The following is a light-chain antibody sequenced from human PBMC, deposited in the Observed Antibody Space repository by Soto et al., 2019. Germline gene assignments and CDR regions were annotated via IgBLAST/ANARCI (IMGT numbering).Light chain of an antibody. Sequence: EIVLTQSPGTLSLSPGERATLSCRASQSVSSSYLAWYQQKPGQAPRLLIYGASSRATGIPDRFSGSGSETDFTLTISRVEPEDFAVYYCQQYGSSPGTFGQGTKVEIK. V-gene: IGKV3-20*01. J-gene: IGKJ1*01. CDR2: GAS. CDR3: QQYGSSPGT. CDR1: QSVSSSY.